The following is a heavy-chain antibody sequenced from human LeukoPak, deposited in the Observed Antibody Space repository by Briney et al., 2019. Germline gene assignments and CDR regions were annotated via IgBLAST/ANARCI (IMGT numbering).Heavy chain of an antibody. Sequence: ASVKVSCKTSGYTVTSHDINLVRQAAGQGLEWMGWVNPDSGNTGYSQRFQGRISMTRDTSMTTAYMELSGLTSEDTAVYYCARAGVGWDYAFDVWGQGTAVTVSS. D-gene: IGHD3-10*01. CDR2: VNPDSGNT. V-gene: IGHV1-8*01. J-gene: IGHJ6*02. CDR3: ARAGVGWDYAFDV. CDR1: GYTVTSHD.